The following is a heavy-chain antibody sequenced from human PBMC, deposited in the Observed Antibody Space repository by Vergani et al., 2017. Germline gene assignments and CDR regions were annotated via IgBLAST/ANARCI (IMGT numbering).Heavy chain of an antibody. J-gene: IGHJ4*02. CDR1: GFTFRNYW. Sequence: EVQLVESGGGLVQPGGSLRLSCAASGFTFRNYWMSWVRQAPGKGLEWVANIKENGGEKYYADSVKGRFTISRDNAKNSLYLQMNRLRDEDTAVYYCARSSVVVVIAATNFDDWGQGTLVTVSS. D-gene: IGHD2-15*01. CDR2: IKENGGEK. CDR3: ARSSVVVVIAATNFDD. V-gene: IGHV3-7*01.